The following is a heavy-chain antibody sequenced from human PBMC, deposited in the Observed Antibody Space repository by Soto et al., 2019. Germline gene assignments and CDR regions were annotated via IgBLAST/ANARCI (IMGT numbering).Heavy chain of an antibody. CDR1: GYTFTSYQ. CDR2: INPSGGRI. CDR3: ARDGPPTTTGVGPSYTMDV. V-gene: IGHV1-46*01. Sequence: QMQLVQSGAEVKKPGASVKVSCKASGYTFTSYQMHWVRQAPGQGLEWMGIINPSGGRITYAPRFQSRVMMTRDTSTNTVYMEWRSLRSEDTAVYYCARDGPPTTTGVGPSYTMDVWGQGTTVTVS. J-gene: IGHJ6*02. D-gene: IGHD3-3*01.